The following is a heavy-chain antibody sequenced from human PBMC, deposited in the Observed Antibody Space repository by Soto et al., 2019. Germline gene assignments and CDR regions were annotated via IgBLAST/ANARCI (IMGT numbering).Heavy chain of an antibody. J-gene: IGHJ5*02. CDR3: ARQPTTGDTDLWFDP. CDR2: IFYSGST. V-gene: IGHV4-39*01. Sequence: SETLSLTCNVSGGSISTSRSYWAWIRQPPGKGLEWLANIFYSGSTYYNPSLASRVTVSVDTSKNEFSLKLRSVTAADTAVYYCARQPTTGDTDLWFDPWGQGTLVPVSS. CDR1: GGSISTSRSY. D-gene: IGHD2-21*01.